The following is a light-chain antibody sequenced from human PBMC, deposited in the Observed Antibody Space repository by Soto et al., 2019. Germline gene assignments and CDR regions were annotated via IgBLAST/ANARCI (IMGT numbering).Light chain of an antibody. Sequence: QSALTQHASVSGSPGQSISISCTGSSSDVGGYNYVSWYQHHPGKAPKLMIYDVNNRPSGVSNRFSGSRSGNTASLTISGLQAEDEADYYCSSYTSSSTVVFGVGTQLTVL. J-gene: IGLJ2*01. V-gene: IGLV2-14*03. CDR1: SSDVGGYNY. CDR2: DVN. CDR3: SSYTSSSTVV.